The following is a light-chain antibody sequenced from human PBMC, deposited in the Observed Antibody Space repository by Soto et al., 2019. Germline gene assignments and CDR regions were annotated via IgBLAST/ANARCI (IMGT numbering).Light chain of an antibody. J-gene: IGKJ3*01. CDR2: AS. V-gene: IGKV3-20*01. CDR3: QHYGTSAL. Sequence: EIVLTQSPGTLSLSPGERATLSCRAGQSVSDMYLAWYQQKPGQAPRLLIYASNRATGIPDRFSGSGSGTDFTLTISRLEPEDFAVYYCQHYGTSALFGPGTKVEIK. CDR1: QSVSDMY.